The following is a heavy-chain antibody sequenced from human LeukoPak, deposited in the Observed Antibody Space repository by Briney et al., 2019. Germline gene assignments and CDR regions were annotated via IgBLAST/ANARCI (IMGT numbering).Heavy chain of an antibody. CDR2: IRSKAYGGTT. D-gene: IGHD6-13*01. J-gene: IGHJ6*03. Sequence: GGSLRLSCTASGFTFGDYAMSWVRQAPGKGLEWVGFIRSKAYGGTTEYAASVRGRFTFSTDDSKSIAYLQMNSLKTEDTAVYYCGSLAAAYYYMDVWGKGTTVTVSS. V-gene: IGHV3-49*04. CDR1: GFTFGDYA. CDR3: GSLAAAYYYMDV.